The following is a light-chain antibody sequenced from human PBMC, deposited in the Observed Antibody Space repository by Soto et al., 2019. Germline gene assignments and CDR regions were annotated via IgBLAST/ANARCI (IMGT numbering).Light chain of an antibody. CDR3: QQYDTDWT. CDR1: QSINNW. CDR2: KAS. J-gene: IGKJ1*01. V-gene: IGKV1-5*03. Sequence: DIQMTQSPSTLSASVGYRVTITCRASQSINNWLAWYQQKPGKAPKLLIYKASHLDSGVASRFSGSGSGTEVTCTLSSLHPEDFATYYCQQYDTDWTFGQGTKVEI.